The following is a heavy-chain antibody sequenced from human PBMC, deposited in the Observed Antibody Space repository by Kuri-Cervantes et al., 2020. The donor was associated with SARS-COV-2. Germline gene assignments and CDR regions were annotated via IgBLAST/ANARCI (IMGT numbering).Heavy chain of an antibody. CDR2: IIPIFGTA. CDR1: GGTFCSYA. Sequence: SVKVSCKASGGTFCSYAISWVRQAPGQGLEWMGGIIPIFGTANYAQKFQGRVTITADESTSTAYMELSSLRSEDTAVYYCARFPNRLTAGTSIYFDYWGQGTLVTVSS. D-gene: IGHD1-1*01. CDR3: ARFPNRLTAGTSIYFDY. J-gene: IGHJ4*02. V-gene: IGHV1-69*13.